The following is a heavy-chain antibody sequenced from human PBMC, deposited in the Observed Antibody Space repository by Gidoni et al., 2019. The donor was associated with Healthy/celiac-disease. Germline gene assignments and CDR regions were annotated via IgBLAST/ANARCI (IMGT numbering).Heavy chain of an antibody. CDR2: IWYDGSNK. CDR3: ARDQDCGGDCYGLDY. D-gene: IGHD2-21*02. Sequence: GLEWVAVIWYDGSNKYYADSVKGRFTISRDNSKNTLYLQMNSLRAEDTAVYYCARDQDCGGDCYGLDYWGQGTLVTVSS. J-gene: IGHJ4*02. V-gene: IGHV3-33*01.